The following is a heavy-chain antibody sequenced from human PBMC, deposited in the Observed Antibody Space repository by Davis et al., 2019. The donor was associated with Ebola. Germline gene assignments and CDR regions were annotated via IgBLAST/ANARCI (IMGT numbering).Heavy chain of an antibody. CDR1: GYTFTSYY. CDR3: AHLGPQRYCSGGGCHGYLDY. CDR2: IIPVFRTA. D-gene: IGHD2-15*01. V-gene: IGHV1-69*13. Sequence: SVKVSCKASGYTFTSYYMHWVRQAPGQGLEWMGGIIPVFRTANYAQKFQGRVTITADESTRTAFMELNGLRSEDTAVYYCAHLGPQRYCSGGGCHGYLDYWGQGTLVTVSS. J-gene: IGHJ4*02.